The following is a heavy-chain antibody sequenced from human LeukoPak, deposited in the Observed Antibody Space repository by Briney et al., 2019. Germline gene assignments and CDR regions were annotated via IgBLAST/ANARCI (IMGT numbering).Heavy chain of an antibody. CDR2: IYPNNSDS. Sequence: GAPLKISCKGSGYTFTNYWVGWVRQMPGKGLEWMGTIYPNNSDSRYNPSFRGQVTISVDRSITTAYLLWKSLKASDTAIYYCALSNEAFDSAGYFDHWGQGTLVTVSS. V-gene: IGHV5-51*01. CDR1: GYTFTNYW. J-gene: IGHJ4*02. D-gene: IGHD3-22*01. CDR3: ALSNEAFDSAGYFDH.